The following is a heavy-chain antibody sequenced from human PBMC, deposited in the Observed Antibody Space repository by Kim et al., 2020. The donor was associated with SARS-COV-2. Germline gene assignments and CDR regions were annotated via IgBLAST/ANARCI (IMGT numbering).Heavy chain of an antibody. CDR1: GGSISSSNW. D-gene: IGHD2-2*01. CDR2: NYHSGST. Sequence: SETLSLTCAVSGGSISSSNWWSCVRQPPGKGLEWIGENYHSGSTNYNTSLKSRVTISVDKSKNQFSLKLSSVTAADTDVCYCARYCSSTSCYPDWFDPWGQRTLVTVSS. CDR3: ARYCSSTSCYPDWFDP. J-gene: IGHJ5*02. V-gene: IGHV4-4*02.